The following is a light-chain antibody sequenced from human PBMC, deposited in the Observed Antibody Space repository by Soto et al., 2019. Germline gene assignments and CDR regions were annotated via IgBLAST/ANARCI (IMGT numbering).Light chain of an antibody. V-gene: IGKV3-20*01. CDR1: QSVSSSF. Sequence: EIVLTQSPVTLSLSPWERATLSCTASQSVSSSFLAWYQQKTGQAPRPLTYGASSRATGIPDRFSGSGSGTDFNLTISRLETEDFAVYYCQQYGSSPLTFGGGTKVDIK. CDR3: QQYGSSPLT. CDR2: GAS. J-gene: IGKJ4*01.